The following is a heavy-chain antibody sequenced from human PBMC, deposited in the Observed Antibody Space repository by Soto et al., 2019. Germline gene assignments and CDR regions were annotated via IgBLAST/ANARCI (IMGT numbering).Heavy chain of an antibody. V-gene: IGHV3-49*04. CDR2: IRSKTYAGTT. Sequence: GSLRLSCTTSGFTFGDYAISWVRQAPGKGLEWVGFIRSKTYAGTTEYAASVRGRFTISRDDSESIAFLQMNRLQIEDTGVYFCSRNVIANYWGPGTLVTVSS. J-gene: IGHJ4*02. D-gene: IGHD2-21*01. CDR1: GFTFGDYA. CDR3: SRNVIANY.